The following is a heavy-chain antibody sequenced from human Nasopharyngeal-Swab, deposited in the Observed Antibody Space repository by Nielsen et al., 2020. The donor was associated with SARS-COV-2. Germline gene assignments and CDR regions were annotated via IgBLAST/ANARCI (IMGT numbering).Heavy chain of an antibody. CDR2: IRGSGRST. CDR3: AKDRSFGLSNFDS. D-gene: IGHD3-10*01. J-gene: IGHJ4*02. V-gene: IGHV3-23*01. CDR1: GFFFRDYA. Sequence: GGSLRLSCSASGFFFRDYALTWVRQAPGKGLEWVSSIRGSGRSTYYADSVKGRFTISRDKSKSIVYLQMNSLRGEDTAVYYCAKDRSFGLSNFDSWGQGTLVTVSS.